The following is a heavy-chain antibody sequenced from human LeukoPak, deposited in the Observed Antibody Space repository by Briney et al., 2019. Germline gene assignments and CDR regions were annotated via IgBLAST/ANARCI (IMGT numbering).Heavy chain of an antibody. V-gene: IGHV3-48*01. CDR1: GFTFSSYS. D-gene: IGHD6-19*01. J-gene: IGHJ3*02. Sequence: GGSLRLSCAASGFTFSSYSMNWVRQAPGKGLEWVSYISSSSSTIYYADSVKGRFTISRDNAKNSLYLQMNSLRAEDTAVYFCARGNSTGRGAFDIWGQGTMVTVSS. CDR2: ISSSSSTI. CDR3: ARGNSTGRGAFDI.